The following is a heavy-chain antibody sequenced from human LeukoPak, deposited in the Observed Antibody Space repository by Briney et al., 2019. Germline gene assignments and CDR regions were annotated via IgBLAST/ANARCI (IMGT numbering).Heavy chain of an antibody. D-gene: IGHD6-13*01. CDR2: IRSKAYGGTT. Sequence: GGSLRLSCTASGFTFGDYAMSWVRPAPGKGLEWVGFIRSKAYGGTTEYAASVKGRFTISRDDSKSIAYLQMNSLKTEDTAVYYCIAAAGKGYWGQGTLVTVSS. CDR1: GFTFGDYA. J-gene: IGHJ4*02. CDR3: IAAAGKGY. V-gene: IGHV3-49*04.